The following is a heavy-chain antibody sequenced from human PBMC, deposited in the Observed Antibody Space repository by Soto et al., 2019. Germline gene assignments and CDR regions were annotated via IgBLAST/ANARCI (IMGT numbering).Heavy chain of an antibody. CDR2: INPKSGDT. J-gene: IGHJ4*02. CDR1: GYIFTAYY. D-gene: IGHD6-13*01. CDR3: ARVQSNSSTWPFDR. V-gene: IGHV1-2*02. Sequence: QVQLVQSGAEVKKPGASVKVSCKASGYIFTAYYIQWVRQAPGQGLEWMGWINPKSGDTKYAQKFQGRVTMTRDTSMNTADMDLSRLTSDDTAVYYCARVQSNSSTWPFDRWGQGSLVTVSS.